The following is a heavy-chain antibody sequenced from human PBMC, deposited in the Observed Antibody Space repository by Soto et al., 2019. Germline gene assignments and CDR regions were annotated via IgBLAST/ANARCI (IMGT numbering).Heavy chain of an antibody. V-gene: IGHV1-46*01. CDR1: GYSFTSHY. Sequence: ASVKVSCKAIGYSFTSHYMHWVRQAPGQGLEWMGTIYPGGVNIGYAQKFKGRVTMTEDTSTDTAYMELSSLRSEDTAMNYCAAVRRYSSGRHLDYWGQGTLVTVSS. CDR2: IYPGGVNI. D-gene: IGHD6-19*01. J-gene: IGHJ4*02. CDR3: AAVRRYSSGRHLDY.